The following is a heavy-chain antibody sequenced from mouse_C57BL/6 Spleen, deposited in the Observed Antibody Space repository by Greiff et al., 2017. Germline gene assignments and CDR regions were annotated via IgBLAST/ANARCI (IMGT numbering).Heavy chain of an antibody. D-gene: IGHD3-2*02. CDR2: INPNNGGT. CDR1: GYTFTDYY. CDR3: ARGGSGYPWYFDY. J-gene: IGHJ2*01. V-gene: IGHV1-26*01. Sequence: VQLQQSGPALVKPGASVKISCKASGYTFTDYYMNWVKQSHGKSLEWIGDINPNNGGTSYNQKFKGKATLTVDQSSSTAYMELRSLTSEDSAVYYCARGGSGYPWYFDYGGQGTTRTVSS.